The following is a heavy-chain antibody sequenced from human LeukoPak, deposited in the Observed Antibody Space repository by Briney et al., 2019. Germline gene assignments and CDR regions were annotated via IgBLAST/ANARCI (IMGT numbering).Heavy chain of an antibody. CDR1: GFTFNTYA. Sequence: PGGSLRLSCAASGFTFNTYAMHWVRQAPGKGLEWVAFVSVDGSHKDYGGSVKGRFTISKDNSKNTLYLQMNSLRAEDTAVYYCTKDNGDHAIDYWAQGTMVTVSS. CDR2: VSVDGSHK. J-gene: IGHJ4*02. V-gene: IGHV3-30*18. D-gene: IGHD4-17*01. CDR3: TKDNGDHAIDY.